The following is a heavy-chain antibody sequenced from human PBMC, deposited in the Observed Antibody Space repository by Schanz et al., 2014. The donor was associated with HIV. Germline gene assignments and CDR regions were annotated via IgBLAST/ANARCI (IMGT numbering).Heavy chain of an antibody. CDR1: GFSFDTFG. D-gene: IGHD1-26*01. CDR3: ARDLNVGRHFDH. Sequence: QVQLVESGGGVVQPGRSLRLSCAGSGFSFDTFGIHWVRQAPGKGLEWLAVIGHEGNDIHYVDSVAGRFSISRDNSKNTLYLQLGSLRTEDTAVYYCARDLNVGRHFDHWGQGTLVTVS. CDR2: IGHEGNDI. J-gene: IGHJ4*02. V-gene: IGHV3-33*08.